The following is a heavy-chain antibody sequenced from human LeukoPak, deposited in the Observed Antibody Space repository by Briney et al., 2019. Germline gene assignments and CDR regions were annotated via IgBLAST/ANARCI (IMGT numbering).Heavy chain of an antibody. Sequence: SETLSLTCTVSGGSISSGDYYWSWIRQPPGKGLEWIGYIYYSGSTYYNPSLKSRVTISVDTSKNQFSLKLSSVTAADTAVYYCAREGGFKMRSFDYWGQGTLVTVSS. CDR3: AREGGFKMRSFDY. CDR1: GGSISSGDYY. V-gene: IGHV4-30-4*01. J-gene: IGHJ4*02. CDR2: IYYSGST. D-gene: IGHD1-26*01.